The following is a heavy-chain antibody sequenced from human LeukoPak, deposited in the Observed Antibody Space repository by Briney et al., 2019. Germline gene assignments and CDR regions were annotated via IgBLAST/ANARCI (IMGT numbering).Heavy chain of an antibody. Sequence: SETLSLTCSVSGGSISSGSHYWGWIRQPPGKGLEWIQSMHYSGSTDYNPSLKSRVTISIDTSKNHFSLKLRFVTAADTAVYYCGRLGYCSSTSCYVDQWGQGTLVTVSS. D-gene: IGHD2-2*01. V-gene: IGHV4-39*02. CDR1: GGSISSGSHY. J-gene: IGHJ4*02. CDR2: MHYSGST. CDR3: GRLGYCSSTSCYVDQ.